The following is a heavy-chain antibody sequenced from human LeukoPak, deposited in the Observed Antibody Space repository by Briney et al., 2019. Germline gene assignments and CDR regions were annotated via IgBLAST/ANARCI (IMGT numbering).Heavy chain of an antibody. CDR2: ISYDGSNK. J-gene: IGHJ3*02. CDR1: GFTFSSYG. D-gene: IGHD3-22*01. Sequence: GRSLRLSCAASGFTFSSYGMHWVRQAPGKGLEWVAVISYDGSNKYYADSVKGRFTISRDNSKNTLYLQMNSLRAEDTAVYYCAKVKYYDSSGYRLGDAFDIWGQGTMVTVSS. V-gene: IGHV3-30*18. CDR3: AKVKYYDSSGYRLGDAFDI.